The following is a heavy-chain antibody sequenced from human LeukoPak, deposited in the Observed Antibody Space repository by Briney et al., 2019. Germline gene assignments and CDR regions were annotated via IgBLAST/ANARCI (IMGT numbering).Heavy chain of an antibody. CDR2: IYYSGST. CDR1: GGSISSYY. CDR3: ARRRDCSSTSCYSEIDY. D-gene: IGHD2-2*01. V-gene: IGHV4-59*01. Sequence: RTSETLSLTCTVSGGSISSYYWSWIRQPPGKGLEWIGYIYYSGSTNYNPSLKSRVTISVDTSKNQFSLKLSSVTAADTAVYYSARRRDCSSTSCYSEIDYWGQGTLVTVSS. J-gene: IGHJ4*02.